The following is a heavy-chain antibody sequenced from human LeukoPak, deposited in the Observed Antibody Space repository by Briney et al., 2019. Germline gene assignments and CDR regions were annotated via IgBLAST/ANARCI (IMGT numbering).Heavy chain of an antibody. V-gene: IGHV1-69*04. CDR3: ARDCGGADDY. CDR1: GYTFTGYY. D-gene: IGHD3-16*01. Sequence: ASVKVSCKASGYTFTGYYMHWVRQAPGQGLEWMGRIIPILSIANYAQKFQGRVTITADKSTSTAYMELSSLRSEDTAVYYCARDCGGADDYWGQGTLVTVSS. CDR2: IIPILSIA. J-gene: IGHJ4*02.